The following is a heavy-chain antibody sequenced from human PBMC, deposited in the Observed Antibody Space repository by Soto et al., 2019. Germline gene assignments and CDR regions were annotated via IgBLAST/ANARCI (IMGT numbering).Heavy chain of an antibody. D-gene: IGHD4-4*01. Sequence: QVQLVQSGAEVKKPGASVKVSCKASGYTFTSYGISWVRQAPGQGLEWMGWNSAYDGNTNYAQKLQGRVTMTTDTSTSTAYMELRSLRSDDTAVYYCARSIRRADGQFSQGYWGQGTLVTVSS. V-gene: IGHV1-18*01. CDR3: ARSIRRADGQFSQGY. J-gene: IGHJ4*02. CDR1: GYTFTSYG. CDR2: NSAYDGNT.